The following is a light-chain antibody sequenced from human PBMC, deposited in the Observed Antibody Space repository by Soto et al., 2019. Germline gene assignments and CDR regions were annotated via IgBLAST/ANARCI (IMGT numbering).Light chain of an antibody. Sequence: EIVLTQSPGTLSLSRGERATLSCRASQSVSSSSLAWYQQKPGQAPRLLIYGASSRATGIPDRFSGSGSGTDFTLTISRLEPEDFAVYYCQQYGSSPSWTFGQGTKVEIK. CDR1: QSVSSSS. V-gene: IGKV3-20*01. J-gene: IGKJ1*01. CDR3: QQYGSSPSWT. CDR2: GAS.